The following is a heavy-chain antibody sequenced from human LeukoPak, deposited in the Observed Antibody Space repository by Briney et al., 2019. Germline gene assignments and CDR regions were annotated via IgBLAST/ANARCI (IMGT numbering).Heavy chain of an antibody. J-gene: IGHJ4*02. CDR1: GGSISSYY. CDR3: ARHRGTARGFDY. CDR2: IYYSGST. D-gene: IGHD1/OR15-1a*01. V-gene: IGHV4-59*08. Sequence: PSETLSLTCTVSGGSISSYYWSWIRQPPGKALEWIGYIYYSGSTNYNPSLKSRVTISIDTSKNQFSLKLSSVTAADTAVYYCARHRGTARGFDYWGQGTLVTVSS.